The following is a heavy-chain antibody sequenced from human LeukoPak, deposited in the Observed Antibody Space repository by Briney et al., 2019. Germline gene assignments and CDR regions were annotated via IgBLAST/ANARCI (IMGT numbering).Heavy chain of an antibody. CDR2: ISYDGSNK. CDR1: GFRFNYYG. CDR3: AKDLYDEGPYYFDY. J-gene: IGHJ4*02. V-gene: IGHV3-30*18. Sequence: GGSLRLSCAASGFRFNYYGMHWVRQAPGKGLEWVAVISYDGSNKYYADSVKGRFTISRDNSKNTLYLQMNSLRAEDTAVYYCAKDLYDEGPYYFDYWGQGTLVTVSS. D-gene: IGHD3-3*01.